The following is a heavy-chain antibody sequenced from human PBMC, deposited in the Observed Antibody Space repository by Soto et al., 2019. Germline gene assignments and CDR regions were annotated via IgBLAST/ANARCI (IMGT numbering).Heavy chain of an antibody. D-gene: IGHD1-26*01. Sequence: EVQLVESGGGLVKPGGSLRLSCAASGFTFSNAWMSWVRQAPGKGLEWVGRIKSKTDGGTTDYAAPVKGRFTISSDDSKNTLYLQMNSLKTEDTAVYYCTTDENSGSPYYWGQGTLVTVSS. J-gene: IGHJ4*02. V-gene: IGHV3-15*01. CDR3: TTDENSGSPYY. CDR2: IKSKTDGGTT. CDR1: GFTFSNAW.